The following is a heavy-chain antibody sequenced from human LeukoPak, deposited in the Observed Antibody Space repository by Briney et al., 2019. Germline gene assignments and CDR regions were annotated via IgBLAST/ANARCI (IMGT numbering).Heavy chain of an antibody. V-gene: IGHV4-59*01. J-gene: IGHJ3*02. D-gene: IGHD6-6*01. CDR3: AREGPGSSSSGDAFDI. Sequence: SETLSLTCTVSGGSITHWTWIRQPPGKTLEWIGYSYYSGSTKYNPSLKSRVTISVDTSNNQFSLNLRSVTAADTAVYYCAREGPGSSSSGDAFDIWGQGTMVTVSS. CDR1: GGSITH. CDR2: SYYSGST.